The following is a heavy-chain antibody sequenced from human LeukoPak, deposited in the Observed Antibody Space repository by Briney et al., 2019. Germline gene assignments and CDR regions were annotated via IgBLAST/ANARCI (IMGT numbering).Heavy chain of an antibody. V-gene: IGHV4-61*01. D-gene: IGHD4-17*01. J-gene: IGHJ4*02. Sequence: PSETLSLTCTVSGFSVSSASYYWHWVRQPPGKGLECIGYMFYSGTTNYNPSLKSRLTISIDTSKNQISLKLSSVSAADTAVYYCARGRYGDYPPFDFWGQGTLVTVSS. CDR2: MFYSGTT. CDR3: ARGRYGDYPPFDF. CDR1: GFSVSSASYY.